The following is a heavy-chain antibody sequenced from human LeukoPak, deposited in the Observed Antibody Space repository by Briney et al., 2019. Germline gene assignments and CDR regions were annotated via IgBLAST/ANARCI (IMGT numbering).Heavy chain of an antibody. D-gene: IGHD3-22*01. J-gene: IGHJ4*02. CDR3: ARLDSSGYSLDY. CDR1: GYSFTTYW. Sequence: GESLKISCEASGYSFTTYWIGWVRQLPGKGLEWMVIIFPGDSDTRNSPSFQGQVTISADKSLSTAYLPWSSLKASDTAMYYCARLDSSGYSLDYWGQGTLVTVSS. CDR2: IFPGDSDT. V-gene: IGHV5-51*01.